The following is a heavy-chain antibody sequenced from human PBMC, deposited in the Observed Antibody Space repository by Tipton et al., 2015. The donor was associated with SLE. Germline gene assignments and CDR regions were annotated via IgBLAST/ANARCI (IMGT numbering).Heavy chain of an antibody. CDR1: GASIGSHH. J-gene: IGHJ4*02. V-gene: IGHV4-59*11. Sequence: TLSLTCTVSGASIGSHHWTWIRQPPGKGLEWIGNIFYSGGTNYSPFLNSRITISVDTSKNQLSLNVISMTAADTVVYYCARLAVAGMWYYFDFWGQGAPVTVSS. D-gene: IGHD6-19*01. CDR3: ARLAVAGMWYYFDF. CDR2: IFYSGGT.